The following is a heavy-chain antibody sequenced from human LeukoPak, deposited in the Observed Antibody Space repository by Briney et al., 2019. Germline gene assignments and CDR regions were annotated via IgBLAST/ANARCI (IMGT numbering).Heavy chain of an antibody. J-gene: IGHJ4*02. D-gene: IGHD3-22*01. V-gene: IGHV1-69*04. CDR2: IIPILGIA. CDR1: GGTFSSYA. CDR3: ARDPDYYDSSGPTGLLDY. Sequence: GSSVKVSCKASGGTFSSYAISWVRQAPGQGLEWMGRIIPILGIANYAQKFQGRVTITADKSTSTAYMELSSLRSEDTAVYYCARDPDYYDSSGPTGLLDYWGQGTLVTVSS.